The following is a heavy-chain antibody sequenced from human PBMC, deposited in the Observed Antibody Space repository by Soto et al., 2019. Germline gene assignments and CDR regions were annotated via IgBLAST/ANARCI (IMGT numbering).Heavy chain of an antibody. J-gene: IGHJ4*02. CDR3: ARVWSAYYFDY. CDR2: IYYSGST. Sequence: SETLSLTCTVSGDSINSGGYYWSWIRQHPGKGLEWIGYIYYSGSTYFNPSLKSRVTMSVDTSKNQFSLKLSSVTAADTAVYYCARVWSAYYFDYWGQGPLVTVSS. D-gene: IGHD3-3*01. V-gene: IGHV4-31*03. CDR1: GDSINSGGYY.